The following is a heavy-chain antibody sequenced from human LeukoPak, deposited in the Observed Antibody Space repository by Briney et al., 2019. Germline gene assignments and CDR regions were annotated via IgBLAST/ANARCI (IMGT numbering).Heavy chain of an antibody. CDR1: GFTFSSYA. CDR3: AKGATLPSSSWAHFDY. V-gene: IGHV3-23*01. Sequence: GGSPRLSCAASGFTFSSYAMSWVRQAPGKGLEWVSAISGSGGSTYYADSVKGRFTISRDNSKNTLYLQMNRLRAEDTAVYYCAKGATLPSSSWAHFDYWGQGTLVTVSS. CDR2: ISGSGGST. J-gene: IGHJ4*02. D-gene: IGHD6-13*01.